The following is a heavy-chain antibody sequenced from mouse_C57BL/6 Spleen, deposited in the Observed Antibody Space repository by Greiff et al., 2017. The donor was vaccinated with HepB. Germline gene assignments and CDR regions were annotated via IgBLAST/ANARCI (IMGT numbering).Heavy chain of an antibody. CDR2: ISYDGSN. CDR3: ARDLDYDPFDY. CDR1: GYSITSGYY. J-gene: IGHJ2*01. Sequence: EVKLVESGPGLVKPSQSLSLTCSVTGYSITSGYYWNWIRQFPGNKLEWMGYISYDGSNNYNPSLKNRISITRDTSKNQFFLKLNSVTTEDTATYYCARDLDYDPFDYWGQGTTLTVSS. V-gene: IGHV3-6*01. D-gene: IGHD2-4*01.